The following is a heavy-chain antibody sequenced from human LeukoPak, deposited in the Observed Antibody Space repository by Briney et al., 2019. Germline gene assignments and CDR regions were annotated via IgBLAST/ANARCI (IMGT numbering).Heavy chain of an antibody. J-gene: IGHJ5*02. D-gene: IGHD3-22*01. V-gene: IGHV1-69*06. CDR3: ARARYYDSSGYSWFDP. Sequence: SVKVSCKASGGTFSSYAISWVRQAPGQGLEWTGGIIPIFGTANYAQKFQGRVTITADKSTSTAYMELSSLRSEDTAVYYCARARYYDSSGYSWFDPWGQGTLVTVSS. CDR1: GGTFSSYA. CDR2: IIPIFGTA.